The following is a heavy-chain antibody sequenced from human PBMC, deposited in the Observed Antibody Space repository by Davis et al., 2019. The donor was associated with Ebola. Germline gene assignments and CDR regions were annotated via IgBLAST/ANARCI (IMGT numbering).Heavy chain of an antibody. Sequence: GESLKISCAASGFTFSSYWMHWVRQAPGKGLVWVSRIKSDGSSTSYADSVKGRFTISRDNAKNTLYLQMNSLRAEDTAIYYCARNDYFADWGQGTLVTVSS. V-gene: IGHV3-74*01. CDR2: IKSDGSST. CDR3: ARNDYFAD. CDR1: GFTFSSYW. J-gene: IGHJ4*02.